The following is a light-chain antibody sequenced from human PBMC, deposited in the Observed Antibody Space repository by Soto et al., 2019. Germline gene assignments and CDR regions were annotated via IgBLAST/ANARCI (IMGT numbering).Light chain of an antibody. CDR2: GPS. J-gene: IGKJ1*01. CDR3: QQYGSSPFP. Sequence: IVLTQSPGPLSLSPGERATVSCRGSQSVSSSYLAWYQQKPGQAPRLLIHGPSRRATGIPDRFSASGSGTDFTLTISRLETEDFAVYYCQQYGSSPFPFGKGTKVDIK. V-gene: IGKV3-20*01. CDR1: QSVSSSY.